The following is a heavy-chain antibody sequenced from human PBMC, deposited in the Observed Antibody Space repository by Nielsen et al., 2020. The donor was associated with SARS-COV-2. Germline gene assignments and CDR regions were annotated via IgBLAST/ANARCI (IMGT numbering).Heavy chain of an antibody. D-gene: IGHD5-24*01. Sequence: GGSLRLSCAASGFTFSSYWMSWVRQAPGKGLEWVANIKQDGSEKYYVDSVKGRFTISRDNAKNSLYLQMNSLRAEDTALYYCAKDKGDGYGSDGAFDIWGQGTMVTVSS. CDR3: AKDKGDGYGSDGAFDI. J-gene: IGHJ3*02. CDR2: IKQDGSEK. CDR1: GFTFSSYW. V-gene: IGHV3-7*03.